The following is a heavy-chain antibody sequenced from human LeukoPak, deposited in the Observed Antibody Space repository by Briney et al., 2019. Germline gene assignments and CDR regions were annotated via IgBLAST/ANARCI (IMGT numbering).Heavy chain of an antibody. D-gene: IGHD2-2*01. Sequence: GGSLRLSCAASGFTFSNYAMSWVRQAPGKGLEWVSGISGAGGSTYYADSVKGRFTISRDHSKNTLYLQMNSLRAEDTAMYYCAKDIVVVPAAGGYFDYWGQGALVTVSS. CDR1: GFTFSNYA. V-gene: IGHV3-23*01. J-gene: IGHJ4*02. CDR2: ISGAGGST. CDR3: AKDIVVVPAAGGYFDY.